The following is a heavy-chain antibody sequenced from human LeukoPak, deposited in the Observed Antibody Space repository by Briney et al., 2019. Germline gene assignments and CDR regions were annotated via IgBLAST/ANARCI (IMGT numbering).Heavy chain of an antibody. D-gene: IGHD2-8*01. CDR1: GYTFTSYD. J-gene: IGHJ4*02. CDR3: ARTNLDCKSGVCYDY. CDR2: MNPNSGNT. V-gene: IGHV1-8*01. Sequence: ASVKVSCKASGYTFTSYDINWVRQATGQGLEWMGWMNPNSGNTGYAQKFQGRVTVTTDTSTSTAYMDLRSLRSDDTAVYYCARTNLDCKSGVCYDYWGQGTPVTVSS.